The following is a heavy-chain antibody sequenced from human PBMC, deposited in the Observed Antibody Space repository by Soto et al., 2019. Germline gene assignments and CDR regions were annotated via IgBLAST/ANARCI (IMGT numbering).Heavy chain of an antibody. D-gene: IGHD7-27*01. J-gene: IGHJ4*02. Sequence: GASVKVSCKASGYTFTSYCISWLRQAPGQGLEWMGWISAYNGNTNYAQKLQGRVTMTTDTSTSTAYMELRSLRSDDTAVYYCARDRLSAGVDYWGQGTLVTVSS. CDR3: ARDRLSAGVDY. CDR2: ISAYNGNT. V-gene: IGHV1-18*01. CDR1: GYTFTSYC.